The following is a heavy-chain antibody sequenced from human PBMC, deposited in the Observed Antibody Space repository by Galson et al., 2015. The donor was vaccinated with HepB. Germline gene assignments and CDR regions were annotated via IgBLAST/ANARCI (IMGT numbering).Heavy chain of an antibody. CDR1: DGSFSTYY. CDR3: ARAWVPYSSTFRGYFDY. CDR2: INHSGST. J-gene: IGHJ4*02. D-gene: IGHD6-13*01. Sequence: ETLSLTCAVYDGSFSTYYWSWIRQPPGKGLEWIGEINHSGSTNYNASLKSRVSISVDTSKNQFSLRLSSVTAADTAVYYCARAWVPYSSTFRGYFDYWGQGTLVTVSS. V-gene: IGHV4-34*01.